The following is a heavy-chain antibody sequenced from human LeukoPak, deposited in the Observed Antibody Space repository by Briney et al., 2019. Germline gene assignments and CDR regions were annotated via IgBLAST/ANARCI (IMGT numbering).Heavy chain of an antibody. CDR1: VCTFSNAW. J-gene: IGHJ4*02. Sequence: GGSVRLSCAASVCTFSNAWMSWVRQAPGRGREWVGRIKSKTGGGKTDYAAPVKGRFTISRDDSKNTLYLQMNSLKTEDTAVYYCTTGGKDYWGQGTLVTVSS. CDR3: TTGGKDY. V-gene: IGHV3-15*01. CDR2: IKSKTGGGKT.